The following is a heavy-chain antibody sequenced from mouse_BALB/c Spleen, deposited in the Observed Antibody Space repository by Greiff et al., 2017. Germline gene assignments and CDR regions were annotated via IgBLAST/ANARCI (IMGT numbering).Heavy chain of an antibody. V-gene: IGHV5-4*02. CDR3: ARVYGDWYFDV. CDR1: GFTFSDYY. Sequence: DVMLVESGGGLVKPGGSLKLSCAASGFTFSDYYMYWVRQTPEKRLEWVATISDGGSYTYYPDSVKGRFTISRDNAKNNLYLQMSSLKAEDTAMYYCARVYGDWYFDVWGAGTTVTVSS. J-gene: IGHJ1*01. CDR2: ISDGGSYT. D-gene: IGHD1-1*01.